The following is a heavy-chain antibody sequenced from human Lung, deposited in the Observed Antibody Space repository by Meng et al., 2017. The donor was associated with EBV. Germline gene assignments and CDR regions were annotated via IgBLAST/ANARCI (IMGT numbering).Heavy chain of an antibody. D-gene: IGHD6-25*01. CDR2: INTNTGKP. CDR1: GYTFTTYG. J-gene: IGHJ4*02. CDR3: ARDSEAADY. Sequence: QVQMVPAGAEVKKAGAVVKVSCKASGYTFTTYGMHWVRQAPGQGLEWMGWINTNTGKPTYAQGLTGRFVFSLDTSVSTAYLQISSLKAEDTAVYYCARDSEAADYWGQGTLVTVSS. V-gene: IGHV7-4-1*02.